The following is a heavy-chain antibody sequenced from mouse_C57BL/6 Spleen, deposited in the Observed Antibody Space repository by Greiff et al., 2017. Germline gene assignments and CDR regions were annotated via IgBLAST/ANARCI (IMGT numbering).Heavy chain of an antibody. CDR1: GYTFTDYY. Sequence: EVQLQQSGPELVKPGASVKISCKASGYTFTDYYMNWVKQSHGKSLEWIGDINPNNGGTSYNQKFKGKATLTVDKSSSTAYMELRSLTSEDSAVYYWASGYAMDYWGQGTSVTVSS. J-gene: IGHJ4*01. V-gene: IGHV1-26*01. CDR3: ASGYAMDY. CDR2: INPNNGGT.